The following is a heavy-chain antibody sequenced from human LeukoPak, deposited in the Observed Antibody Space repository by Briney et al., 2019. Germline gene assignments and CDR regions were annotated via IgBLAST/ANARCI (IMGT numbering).Heavy chain of an antibody. V-gene: IGHV4-39*01. J-gene: IGHJ4*02. CDR1: GGPIGSSRSY. CDR3: ARHLRGPLRRIDF. CDR2: IFYNGIT. D-gene: IGHD3-9*01. Sequence: SETLPLTCTVCGGPIGSSRSYWGWIRQPPGKGLEWIGAIFYNGITYYNPSLKSRVTISLDTSKSQFSLKMSSVTAADTSEYYCARHLRGPLRRIDFWGQGTLVTVSS.